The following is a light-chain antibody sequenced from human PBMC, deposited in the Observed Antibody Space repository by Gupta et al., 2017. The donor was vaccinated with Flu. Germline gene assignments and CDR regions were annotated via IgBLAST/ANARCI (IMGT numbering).Light chain of an antibody. CDR2: SKN. CDR1: SSNLGSNP. Sequence: RVTNTSSGSSSNLGSNPVNWCQQLPGPAPKLLIYSKNQRPSGVPERFSGSKSGTSASLAISGLQSEDEADYYCAAWDDSLNAWVFGGGTKLTVL. CDR3: AAWDDSLNAWV. V-gene: IGLV1-44*01. J-gene: IGLJ3*02.